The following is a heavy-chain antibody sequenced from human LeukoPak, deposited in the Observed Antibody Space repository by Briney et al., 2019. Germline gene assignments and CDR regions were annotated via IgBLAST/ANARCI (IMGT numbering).Heavy chain of an antibody. Sequence: PGGPLRLSCAASGFTFSSYGMHWVRQAPGKGLEWVAVIWYDGSNKYYADSVKGRFTISRDNSKNTLYLQMNSLRAEDTAVYYCAKGSHYYDSSGEVDYWGQGNLVNVSS. CDR1: GFTFSSYG. J-gene: IGHJ4*02. CDR2: IWYDGSNK. D-gene: IGHD3-22*01. CDR3: AKGSHYYDSSGEVDY. V-gene: IGHV3-33*06.